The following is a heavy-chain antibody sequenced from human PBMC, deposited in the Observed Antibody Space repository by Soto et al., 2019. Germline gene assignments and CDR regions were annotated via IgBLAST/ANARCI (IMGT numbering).Heavy chain of an antibody. CDR1: GYTLTELS. V-gene: IGHV1-24*01. CDR2: FDPEDGET. J-gene: IGHJ3*02. CDR3: ASVQPQLGAFDI. Sequence: QVQLVQSGAEVKKPGASVKVSCKVSGYTLTELSMHWVRQAPGKGLEWMGGFDPEDGETIYAQKVQGRVTMTQETSTETANRELSSLTAEDTAVDYWASVQPQLGAFDIWGKGTMVTVCS. D-gene: IGHD5-18*01.